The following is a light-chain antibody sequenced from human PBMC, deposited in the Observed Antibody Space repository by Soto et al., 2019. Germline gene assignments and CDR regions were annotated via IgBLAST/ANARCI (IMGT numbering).Light chain of an antibody. CDR3: QQTSSFPLT. CDR1: QGLVNW. CDR2: AAS. Sequence: DIQVTQSPSSVSASVGDRVTITCRASQGLVNWLAWYQQKPGKAPKLLIYAASSFQSGVPSRFSGSGSGTDFTITISSLQPEDFENYYCQQTSSFPLTLGGGTKVEIK. V-gene: IGKV1-12*01. J-gene: IGKJ4*01.